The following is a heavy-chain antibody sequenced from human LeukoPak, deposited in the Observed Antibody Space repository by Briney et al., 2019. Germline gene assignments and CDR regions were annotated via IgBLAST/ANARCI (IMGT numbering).Heavy chain of an antibody. CDR3: ARHGPSYYFDY. J-gene: IGHJ4*02. V-gene: IGHV3-30*04. D-gene: IGHD3-16*01. CDR2: ISYDGSNK. CDR1: GFTFSSYA. Sequence: PGGSLRLSCAASGFTFSSYAMHWVRQAPGKGLEWVAVISYDGSNKYYADSVKGRFTISRDNAKNSLYLQTNSLRTEDTAVYYCARHGPSYYFDYWGQGTLVTVSS.